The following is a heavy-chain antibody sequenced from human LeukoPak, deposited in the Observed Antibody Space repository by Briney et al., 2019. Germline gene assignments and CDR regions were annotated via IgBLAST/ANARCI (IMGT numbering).Heavy chain of an antibody. CDR2: ISSSGSTI. CDR1: GFTFSSYE. J-gene: IGHJ5*02. V-gene: IGHV3-48*03. Sequence: GGSLRLSCAASGFTFSSYEMNWVRQAPGKGLEWVSYISSSGSTIYYADSVKGRFTISRDNAKNSVYLQMNSLRGEDTAVYYCARDARRTGTTWGQGTLVTVSS. CDR3: ARDARRTGTT. D-gene: IGHD1-1*01.